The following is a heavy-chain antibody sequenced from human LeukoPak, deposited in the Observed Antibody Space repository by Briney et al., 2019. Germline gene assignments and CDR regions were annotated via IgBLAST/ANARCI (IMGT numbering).Heavy chain of an antibody. CDR3: ARDASSNYYDSSGYDY. J-gene: IGHJ4*02. Sequence: ASVKVSCKASGYTFTSYGISWVRQAPGQGLEWMGWINPNSGGTNYAQKFQGRVTMTRDTSISTAYMELSRLRSDDTAVYYCARDASSNYYDSSGYDYWGQGTLVTVSS. V-gene: IGHV1-2*02. CDR2: INPNSGGT. D-gene: IGHD3-22*01. CDR1: GYTFTSYG.